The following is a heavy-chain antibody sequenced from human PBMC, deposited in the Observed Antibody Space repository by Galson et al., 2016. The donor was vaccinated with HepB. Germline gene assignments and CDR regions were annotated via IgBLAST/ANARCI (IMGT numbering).Heavy chain of an antibody. CDR2: INHSGDT. V-gene: IGHV4-34*01. D-gene: IGHD4-23*01. CDR3: ARSDYGGPGFWYFGL. J-gene: IGHJ2*01. CDR1: DGSIHPYY. Sequence: SETLSLTCVVYDGSIHPYYWSWIRQPPGKGLEWIGEINHSGDTAYNPAFRSRVSISVDTSKNQFSMTPGSMTPADTAVYYCARSDYGGPGFWYFGLWGRGALVTVSS.